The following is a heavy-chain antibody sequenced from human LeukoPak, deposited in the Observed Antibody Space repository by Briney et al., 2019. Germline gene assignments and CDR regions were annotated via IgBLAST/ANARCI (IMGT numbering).Heavy chain of an antibody. CDR1: GFTFNNAW. CDR3: TTSGSGWDYFDF. D-gene: IGHD6-19*01. CDR2: IKSKKNGGTT. V-gene: IGHV3-15*01. J-gene: IGHJ4*02. Sequence: GGSLRLSCAASGFTFNNAWMNWVRQAPGKGLEWVGHIKSKKNGGTTDFATPVKGRFTISRGDPKNTLYLQMNSLRTEDTAVYYCTTSGSGWDYFDFWGQGTLVTVSS.